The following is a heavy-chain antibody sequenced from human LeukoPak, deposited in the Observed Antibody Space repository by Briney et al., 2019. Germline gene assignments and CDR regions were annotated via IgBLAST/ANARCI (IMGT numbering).Heavy chain of an antibody. CDR3: AREMSLWYNWNDTPNDAFDI. Sequence: GGSLRLSCGASGITFSSYSMNWVRQTPGKGLEWVSYISSSGSTKYYADSVKGRFTISRDNSKNTLYLQMNSLRAEDTAVYYCAREMSLWYNWNDTPNDAFDIWDQGTMVTVSS. CDR2: ISSSGSTK. CDR1: GITFSSYS. D-gene: IGHD1-20*01. J-gene: IGHJ3*02. V-gene: IGHV3-48*01.